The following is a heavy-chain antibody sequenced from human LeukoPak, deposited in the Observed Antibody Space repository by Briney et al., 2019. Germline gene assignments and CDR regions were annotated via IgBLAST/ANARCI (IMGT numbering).Heavy chain of an antibody. Sequence: ASVKVSCKASGYTFTSYYMHWVRQAPGQGLEWMGIINPSGGSTSYAQKFQGRVTMTRDTSTSTVYMELSSLRSEDTAVYYWARSTPLGGGGNDAFDIWGQGPMVTVSS. D-gene: IGHD2-21*01. CDR2: INPSGGST. CDR1: GYTFTSYY. CDR3: ARSTPLGGGGNDAFDI. J-gene: IGHJ3*02. V-gene: IGHV1-46*01.